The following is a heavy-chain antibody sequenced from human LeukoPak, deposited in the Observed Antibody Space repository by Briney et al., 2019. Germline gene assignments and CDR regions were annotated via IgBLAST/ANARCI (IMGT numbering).Heavy chain of an antibody. J-gene: IGHJ3*01. CDR3: ARHSADRAFDL. D-gene: IGHD6-25*01. CDR1: GGGIAGYY. V-gene: IGHV4-59*08. CDR2: THHSGTT. Sequence: PSETLSLTCTVSGGGIAGYYWSWLRQPPGKGLEWLGYTHHSGTTNYNPSLESRLTTSVDTSRKQVSLRLSSVTAADTAVYYCARHSADRAFDLWGQGTMVTVSS.